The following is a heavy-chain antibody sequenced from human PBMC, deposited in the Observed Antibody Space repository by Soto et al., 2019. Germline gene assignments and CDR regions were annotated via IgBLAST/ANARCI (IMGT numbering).Heavy chain of an antibody. J-gene: IGHJ3*02. CDR1: GASVSSSQW. Sequence: QVQLQESGPGLVKPSGTLSLTCAVSGASVSSSQWWTWVRQSPGKGLEWIAETHHSGNTNYNPSLKSRLIISLDTSKNQFSLNLISVIAADTAVYYCARDADFDSGNSKFWAFDIWGQGAMVTVYS. CDR3: ARDADFDSGNSKFWAFDI. V-gene: IGHV4-4*02. CDR2: THHSGNT. D-gene: IGHD3-10*01.